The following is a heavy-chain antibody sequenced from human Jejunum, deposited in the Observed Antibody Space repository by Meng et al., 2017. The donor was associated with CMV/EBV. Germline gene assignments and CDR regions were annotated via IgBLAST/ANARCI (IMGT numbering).Heavy chain of an antibody. D-gene: IGHD1-26*01. V-gene: IGHV3-74*01. CDR3: ANTKYSGTYSDF. Sequence: SGFTFSSYWLHWVRQVPGKGLVWVSRINGDGNTTAYADSVQGRFTISRDNAQNTLYLQMNSLTAEDTGVYYCANTKYSGTYSDFWGQGTLVTVSS. CDR2: INGDGNTT. J-gene: IGHJ4*02. CDR1: GFTFSSYW.